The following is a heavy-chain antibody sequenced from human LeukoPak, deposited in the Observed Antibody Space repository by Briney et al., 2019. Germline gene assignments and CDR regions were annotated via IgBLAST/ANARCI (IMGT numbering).Heavy chain of an antibody. D-gene: IGHD6-19*01. CDR2: INHSGST. CDR1: GGSFSGYY. Sequence: SETLSLTCAVYGGSFSGYYWSWIRQPPGKGLGWMGEINHSGSTNYNQSLKIRVAISVDTSKNQFFLKLSSVTAADTAVYYCARNLMEPIAVAGFNHREYYFDYWGQGTLVTVSS. CDR3: ARNLMEPIAVAGFNHREYYFDY. V-gene: IGHV4-34*01. J-gene: IGHJ4*02.